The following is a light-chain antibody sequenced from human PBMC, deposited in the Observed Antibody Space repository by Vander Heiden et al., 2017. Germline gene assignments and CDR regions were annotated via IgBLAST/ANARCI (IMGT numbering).Light chain of an antibody. CDR3: QQSFSTPYT. V-gene: IGKV1-39*01. Sequence: DIQMTQSPSVLSASVGDRVTIACRATQNIKTYLNWYQQEPGKAPKLLIYSASSSSTWVPSRFSGSGSGTDFSLTIDGLRPEDFATYFCQQSFSTPYTCGQGTNLEI. CDR2: SAS. J-gene: IGKJ2*01. CDR1: QNIKTY.